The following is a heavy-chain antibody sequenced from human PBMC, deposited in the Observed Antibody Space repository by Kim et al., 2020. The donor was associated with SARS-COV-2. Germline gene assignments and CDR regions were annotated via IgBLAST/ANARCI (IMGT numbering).Heavy chain of an antibody. J-gene: IGHJ4*02. CDR3: AKASWIPCFDY. Sequence: GGSLRLSCAASGFTFDDYAMHWVRQAPGKGLEWVSGISWNSGSIGYADSVKGRFTISRDNAKNSLYLQMNSLRAEDTALYYCAKASWIPCFDYWGQGTLVTVSS. D-gene: IGHD5-18*01. CDR2: ISWNSGSI. CDR1: GFTFDDYA. V-gene: IGHV3-9*01.